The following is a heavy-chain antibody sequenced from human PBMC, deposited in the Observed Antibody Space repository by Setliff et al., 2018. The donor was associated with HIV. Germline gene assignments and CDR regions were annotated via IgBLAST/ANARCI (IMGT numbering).Heavy chain of an antibody. Sequence: GGSLRLSCAASGFTFGGDSVNWVRQAPGKGLEWVSCISSSSSYIYYADSVKGRFTISRDNAKNSLYLQMNSLRAEDTAVYYCARASAQGYSDYESPFDYWGQGTLVTVSS. D-gene: IGHD5-12*01. CDR3: ARASAQGYSDYESPFDY. CDR2: ISSSSSYI. V-gene: IGHV3-21*01. CDR1: GFTFGGDS. J-gene: IGHJ4*02.